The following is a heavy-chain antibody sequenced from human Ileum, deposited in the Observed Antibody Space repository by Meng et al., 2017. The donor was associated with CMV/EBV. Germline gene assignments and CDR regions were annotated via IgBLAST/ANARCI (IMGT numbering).Heavy chain of an antibody. CDR1: GYTFTGYF. V-gene: IGHV1-2*02. J-gene: IGHJ4*02. Sequence: QVQLVQSGAAVKKPGASVKVSCKASGYTFTGYFIFWVRQAPGQGLEWMGSINPYSGATNNAQKFQGRFTMTRDMSIHTAYMELSSLRSDDTAVYYCAIISGGDFDYWGQGTLVTVS. D-gene: IGHD1-26*01. CDR2: INPYSGAT. CDR3: AIISGGDFDY.